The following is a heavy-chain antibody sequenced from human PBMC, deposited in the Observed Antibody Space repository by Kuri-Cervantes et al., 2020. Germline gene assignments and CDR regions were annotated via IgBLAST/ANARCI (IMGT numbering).Heavy chain of an antibody. CDR1: GYSISSGYY. CDR3: ARSPRGLGPYMDV. V-gene: IGHV4-38-2*01. D-gene: IGHD3-10*01. J-gene: IGHJ6*03. CDR2: INHSGST. Sequence: SETLSLTCAVSGYSISSGYYWGWIRQPPGKGLEWIGEINHSGSTNYNPSLKSRVTISVDTSKNQFSLKLRSVTAADTAVYYCARSPRGLGPYMDVWGKGTTVTVSS.